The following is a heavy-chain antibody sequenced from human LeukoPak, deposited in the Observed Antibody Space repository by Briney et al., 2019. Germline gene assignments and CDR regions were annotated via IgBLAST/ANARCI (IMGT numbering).Heavy chain of an antibody. J-gene: IGHJ4*02. Sequence: SETLSLTCAVYGGSFSGYYWSWIRQPPGKGLEWIGEINHSGSTNYNPSLKSQVTISVDTSKNQFSLKLSSVTAADTAVYYCARGVRLRGYSYGYVPWAYWGQGTLVTVSS. CDR1: GGSFSGYY. V-gene: IGHV4-34*01. D-gene: IGHD5-18*01. CDR2: INHSGST. CDR3: ARGVRLRGYSYGYVPWAY.